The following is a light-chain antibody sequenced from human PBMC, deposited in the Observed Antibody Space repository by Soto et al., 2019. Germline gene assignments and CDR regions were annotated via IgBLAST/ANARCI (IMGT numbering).Light chain of an antibody. Sequence: QSVLTQPSSLSGSPGQSITISCAGSISDVGGHNYVSWYQQHPGKAPKLLIYEVTNRPSGVSNRFSGSKSGNTASLTISGLQAEDEADYYCSSYRSTSYVFGTGTRSPS. CDR3: SSYRSTSYV. CDR2: EVT. CDR1: ISDVGGHNY. J-gene: IGLJ1*01. V-gene: IGLV2-14*01.